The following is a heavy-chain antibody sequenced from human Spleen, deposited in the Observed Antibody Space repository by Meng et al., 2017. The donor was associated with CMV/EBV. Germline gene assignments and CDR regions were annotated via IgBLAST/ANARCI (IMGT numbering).Heavy chain of an antibody. V-gene: IGHV4-39*07. D-gene: IGHD6-13*01. J-gene: IGHJ4*02. CDR3: ARLGSSWSPFDY. Sequence: SGTLSLTCTVSGASITTNTYFWDWIRQSPGKGLEWIGSLSYGGSIYYNSSLKSRVTISVDMSKNQFSLKLSSVTAADTAVYYCARLGSSWSPFDYWGQGTLVTVSS. CDR1: GASITTNTYF. CDR2: LSYGGSI.